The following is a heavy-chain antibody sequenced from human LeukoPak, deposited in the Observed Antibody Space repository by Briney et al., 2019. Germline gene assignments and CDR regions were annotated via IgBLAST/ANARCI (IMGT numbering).Heavy chain of an antibody. V-gene: IGHV3-30*02. J-gene: IGHJ6*03. CDR2: IRHDESKE. Sequence: GGALRLSCAASGFVFSKNGMHWVRQAPGKGLEGVAFIRHDESKEYYADSVKGRFTISRDNSKNTLSLQMNSLRAEDTAVYYCAKGGVVIISYYYYYMDVWGKGTTVTVSS. D-gene: IGHD3-3*01. CDR1: GFVFSKNG. CDR3: AKGGVVIISYYYYYMDV.